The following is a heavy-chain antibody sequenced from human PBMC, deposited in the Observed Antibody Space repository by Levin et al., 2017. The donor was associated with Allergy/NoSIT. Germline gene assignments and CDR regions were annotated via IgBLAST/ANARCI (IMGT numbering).Heavy chain of an antibody. D-gene: IGHD6-13*01. CDR1: GGSISSSNW. Sequence: PSETLSLTCAVSGGSISSSNWWSWVRQPPGKGLEWIGEIYHSGSTNYNPSLKSRVTISVDKSKNQFSLKLSSVTAADTAVYYCARLNSSSWYLGWYFDLWGRGTLVTVSS. CDR3: ARLNSSSWYLGWYFDL. J-gene: IGHJ2*01. V-gene: IGHV4-4*02. CDR2: IYHSGST.